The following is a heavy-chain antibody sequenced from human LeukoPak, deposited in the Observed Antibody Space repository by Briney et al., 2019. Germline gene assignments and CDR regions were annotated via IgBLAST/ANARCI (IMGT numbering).Heavy chain of an antibody. CDR3: ARDLGRVVVVPAAIDYYGMDI. CDR2: ISSSGSTI. D-gene: IGHD2-2*01. V-gene: IGHV3-11*01. J-gene: IGHJ6*02. Sequence: PGGSLRLSCAASGFTFSDYYMSWIRQAPGKGLEWVSYISSSGSTIYYADSVKRRFTISRDNAKNSLYLQMNSLRAEDTAVYYCARDLGRVVVVPAAIDYYGMDIWGQGTTVTVSS. CDR1: GFTFSDYY.